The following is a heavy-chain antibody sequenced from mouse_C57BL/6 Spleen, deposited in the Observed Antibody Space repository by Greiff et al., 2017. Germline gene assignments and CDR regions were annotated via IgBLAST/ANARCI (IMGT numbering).Heavy chain of an antibody. Sequence: VQLQESGAELVKPGASVKMSCKASGYTFTSYWITWVKQRPGQGLEWIGDIYPGSGSPNYNETFKSKATLTVDPSSSTAYMQRSRLTSEDAAVYYCARRDRSGYRWVVYWGLGTLVTVSA. J-gene: IGHJ3*01. CDR1: GYTFTSYW. CDR3: ARRDRSGYRWVVY. V-gene: IGHV1-55*01. D-gene: IGHD3-2*02. CDR2: IYPGSGSP.